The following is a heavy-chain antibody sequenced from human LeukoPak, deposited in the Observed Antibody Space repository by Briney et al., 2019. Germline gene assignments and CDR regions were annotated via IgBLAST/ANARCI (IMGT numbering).Heavy chain of an antibody. V-gene: IGHV4-39*07. J-gene: IGHJ5*02. D-gene: IGHD3-10*01. CDR1: GASVSGSPYY. CDR3: ARVVRGVNP. Sequence: SETLSLTCTVSGASVSGSPYYWGWIRQPPGKGLEWIGSIYSSGSTYYNPSLKSRVTISVDTSKNQFSLKLSSVTAADTAVYYCARVVRGVNPWGQGTLVTVSS. CDR2: IYSSGST.